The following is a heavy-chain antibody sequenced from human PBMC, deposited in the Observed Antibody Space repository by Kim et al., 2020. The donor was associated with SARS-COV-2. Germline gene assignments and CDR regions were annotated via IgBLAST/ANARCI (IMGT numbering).Heavy chain of an antibody. CDR1: GFTFSSYD. J-gene: IGHJ4*02. V-gene: IGHV3-13*04. CDR2: IGTAGDT. CDR3: ARVSDSSSWYIFDY. D-gene: IGHD6-13*01. Sequence: GGSLRLSCAASGFTFSSYDMHWVRQATGKGLEWVSAIGTAGDTYYPGSVKGRFTISRENAKNSLYLQMNSLRAGDTAVYYCARVSDSSSWYIFDYWGQGTLVTVSS.